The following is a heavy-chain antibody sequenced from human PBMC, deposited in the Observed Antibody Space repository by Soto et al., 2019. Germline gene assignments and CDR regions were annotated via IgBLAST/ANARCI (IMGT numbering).Heavy chain of an antibody. Sequence: QVKLVQSGGEVKKPGASVKISCKASGYTFSSYGISWVRKAPGQGLEWMGWISAYNGNTNYAQKFPGRVTMTTDTSTSTAYMELRSLRSDDSAIYYCARTLNEWLLGLEWGQGTLVTVSS. CDR1: GYTFSSYG. CDR3: ARTLNEWLLGLE. D-gene: IGHD3-3*01. V-gene: IGHV1-18*01. J-gene: IGHJ4*02. CDR2: ISAYNGNT.